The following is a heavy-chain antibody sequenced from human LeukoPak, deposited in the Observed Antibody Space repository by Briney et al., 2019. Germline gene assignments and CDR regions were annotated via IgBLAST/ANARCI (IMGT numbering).Heavy chain of an antibody. Sequence: GGSLRLSCAASGFTFSSYAMHWVRQAPGKGLEWVAVISYDGSNKYYADSVKGRFTISRDNSKNTLYLQMNSLRAEDTAVYYCARDSCAFDIWGQGTMVTVSS. J-gene: IGHJ3*02. V-gene: IGHV3-30-3*01. CDR2: ISYDGSNK. CDR1: GFTFSSYA. CDR3: ARDSCAFDI.